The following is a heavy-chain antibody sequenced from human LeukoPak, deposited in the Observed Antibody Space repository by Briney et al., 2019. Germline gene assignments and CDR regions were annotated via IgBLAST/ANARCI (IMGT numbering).Heavy chain of an antibody. J-gene: IGHJ4*02. V-gene: IGHV3-48*02. CDR2: ISSSSSTI. Sequence: PGGSLRLSCAASGFTFSTYNMNWVRQAPGKGLEWVSYISSSSSTIYYSDSVKGRFTISRDNAKNSLYLQMNSLRDEDTAVYYCARGDSSGYGPDYWGQGTLVTVS. CDR1: GFTFSTYN. CDR3: ARGDSSGYGPDY. D-gene: IGHD3-22*01.